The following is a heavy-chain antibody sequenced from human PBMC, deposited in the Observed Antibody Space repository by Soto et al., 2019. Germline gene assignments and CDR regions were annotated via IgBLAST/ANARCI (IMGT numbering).Heavy chain of an antibody. V-gene: IGHV4-34*01. CDR2: INHSGST. D-gene: IGHD2-2*01. CDR1: GGTCVDHY. CDR3: ARGIVVVPAATVAWFGESDYYYYYYGMDV. J-gene: IGHJ6*02. Sequence: VVGGTCVDHYWRRIIKPPRKGLEWIGEINHSGSTNYNPSLKSRVTISVDTSKNQFSLKLSSVTAADTAVYYCARGIVVVPAATVAWFGESDYYYYYYGMDVWGQGTTVTVS.